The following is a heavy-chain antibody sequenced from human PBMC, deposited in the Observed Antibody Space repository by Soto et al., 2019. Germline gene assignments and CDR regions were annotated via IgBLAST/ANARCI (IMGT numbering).Heavy chain of an antibody. Sequence: SETLSLTCAVSRGSISSGGYSWSWILQPPGKGLEWIGYIYHSGSTYYNPSLKSRVTISVDRSKNQFSLKLSSVTAADTAVYYCARGAFDSSGYYLDYWGQGTLVTVSS. D-gene: IGHD3-22*01. CDR3: ARGAFDSSGYYLDY. J-gene: IGHJ4*02. CDR1: RGSISSGGYS. V-gene: IGHV4-30-2*01. CDR2: IYHSGST.